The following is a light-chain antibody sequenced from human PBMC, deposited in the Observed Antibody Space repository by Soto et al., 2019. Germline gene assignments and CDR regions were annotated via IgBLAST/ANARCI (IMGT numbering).Light chain of an antibody. J-gene: IGLJ2*01. CDR1: SSNIGGNT. CDR3: AAWDDSLNGVV. V-gene: IGLV1-44*01. Sequence: QSVLTQPPSASGTPGQRVTISCSGSSSNIGGNTVNWYQQLPGTAPQLLMYSSNQRPSGVPDRFSGSKSGTSASLAISGLHSEDEADYYCAAWDDSLNGVVFGGGTKLTVL. CDR2: SSN.